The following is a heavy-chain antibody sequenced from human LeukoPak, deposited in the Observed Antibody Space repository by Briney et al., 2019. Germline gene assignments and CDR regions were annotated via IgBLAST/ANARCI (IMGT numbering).Heavy chain of an antibody. V-gene: IGHV3-7*01. D-gene: IGHD2-2*01. Sequence: ETLSLTCAVYGGSFSGYYWSWVRQAPGKGLEWVANIKKDGIEKYYVESVKGRFTISRDNAKNSLYLQMNSLRAEDTAVYYCARGRYSSRSGGYYFDIWGQGTLVTVSS. CDR2: IKKDGIEK. CDR3: ARGRYSSRSGGYYFDI. J-gene: IGHJ4*02. CDR1: GGSFSGYY.